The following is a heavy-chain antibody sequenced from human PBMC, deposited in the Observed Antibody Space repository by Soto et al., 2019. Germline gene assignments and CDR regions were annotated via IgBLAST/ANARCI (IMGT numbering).Heavy chain of an antibody. CDR3: AKDFGHYDILSGYPTFGY. CDR2: VSRSGDNT. J-gene: IGHJ4*02. D-gene: IGHD3-9*01. Sequence: EVQLLESGGGLVQPGGSLRLSCAASGFTFSSFAMSWVRQAPGEGLEWVSAVSRSGDNTYYADSVKGRFAISRDNSKNSLYLQMNSLRAEDTAVYYCAKDFGHYDILSGYPTFGYWGQGTVVTVSS. CDR1: GFTFSSFA. V-gene: IGHV3-23*01.